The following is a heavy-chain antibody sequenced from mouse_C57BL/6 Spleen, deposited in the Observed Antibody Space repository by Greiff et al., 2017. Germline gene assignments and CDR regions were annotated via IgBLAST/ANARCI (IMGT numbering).Heavy chain of an antibody. CDR3: AREGYGNYVGYAMDY. D-gene: IGHD2-10*02. V-gene: IGHV1-82*01. CDR2: IYPGDGAT. CDR1: GYAFSSSW. J-gene: IGHJ4*01. Sequence: QVQLKQSGPELVKPGASVTISCTASGYAFSSSWMNWVKQRPGKGLEWIGRIYPGDGATNYTGKFKGKATLTADKSSSTAYMQLSSLTSEDSAVYFCAREGYGNYVGYAMDYWGQGTSVTVSS.